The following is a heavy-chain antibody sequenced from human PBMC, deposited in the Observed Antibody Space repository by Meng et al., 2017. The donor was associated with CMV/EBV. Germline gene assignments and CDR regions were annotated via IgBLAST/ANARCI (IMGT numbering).Heavy chain of an antibody. V-gene: IGHV3-21*01. CDR3: ARVKCNSTSCYIRDYYYGMDV. Sequence: GESLKISCAASGFTFSSYSMNWVRQAPGKGLEWVSSISSSSSYIYYADSVKGRFTISRDNAKNSLYLQMNSLRAEDTAVYYCARVKCNSTSCYIRDYYYGMDVWGQGTTVTVSS. CDR1: GFTFSSYS. D-gene: IGHD2-2*02. J-gene: IGHJ6*02. CDR2: ISSSSSYI.